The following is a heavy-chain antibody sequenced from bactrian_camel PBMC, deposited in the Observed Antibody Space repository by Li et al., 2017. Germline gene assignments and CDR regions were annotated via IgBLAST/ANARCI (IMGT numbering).Heavy chain of an antibody. CDR2: INTRTGST. V-gene: IGHV3S63*01. J-gene: IGHJ6*01. CDR3: AATRGIWCRSLYAADFDY. CDR1: GDDYNTNYMV. Sequence: HVQLVESGGGSVQAGGSLRLSCAPSGDDYNTNYMVVAWFRQGPGKEREGIARINTRTGSTAYADSVQGRFTMSRDNAKNTVYMQMTNLKPEYAAMYYCAATRGIWCRSLYAADFDYWGQGTQVTV. D-gene: IGHD6*01.